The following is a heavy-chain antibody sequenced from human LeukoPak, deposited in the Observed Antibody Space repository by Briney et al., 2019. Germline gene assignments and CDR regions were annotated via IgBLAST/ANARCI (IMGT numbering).Heavy chain of an antibody. D-gene: IGHD3-22*01. V-gene: IGHV3-21*06. CDR3: ARDYSFERLLDYYDISGYSPFDS. CDR1: GFTFSNYS. J-gene: IGHJ4*02. Sequence: GGSLRLSCAASGFTFSNYSMNWVRQAPGKGLEWVSSISSSSIYIYYADSVKGRFTISRDNAKNSLFLQMNSLRADDTAVYYCARDYSFERLLDYYDISGYSPFDSWGQGTLVTVSS. CDR2: ISSSSIYI.